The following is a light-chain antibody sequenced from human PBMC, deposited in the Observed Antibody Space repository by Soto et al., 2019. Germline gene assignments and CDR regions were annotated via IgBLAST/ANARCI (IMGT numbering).Light chain of an antibody. CDR1: QSVSSY. V-gene: IGKV3-11*01. Sequence: EIVLTQFPATLSLSPGERATLSCRASQSVSSYLAWYQQKPGQAPRLVIYDAFNRATGIPARFSGSGSGTDFTLTINSLEPEDFAVYYCQQRSDWSYTFGQGTKLEIK. CDR2: DAF. J-gene: IGKJ2*01. CDR3: QQRSDWSYT.